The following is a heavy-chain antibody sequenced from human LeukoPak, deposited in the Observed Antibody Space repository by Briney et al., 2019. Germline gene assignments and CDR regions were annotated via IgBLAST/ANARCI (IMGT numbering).Heavy chain of an antibody. J-gene: IGHJ5*02. Sequence: PSETLSLTCAVYGGSFSGYYWSWIRQPPGKGLEWIGEVNHSGSTNYNPSLKSRVTISVDTSKNQFSLKLSSVTAADTAVYYCARSMVYAISGWFDPWGQGTLVTVSS. CDR2: VNHSGST. V-gene: IGHV4-34*01. CDR3: ARSMVYAISGWFDP. CDR1: GGSFSGYY. D-gene: IGHD2-8*01.